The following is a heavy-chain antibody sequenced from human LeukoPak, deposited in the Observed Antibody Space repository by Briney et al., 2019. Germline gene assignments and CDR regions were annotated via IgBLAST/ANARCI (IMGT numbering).Heavy chain of an antibody. CDR1: GGSFSGDY. V-gene: IGHV4-34*01. J-gene: IGHJ4*02. CDR3: ARGSLDSGYVNFDY. Sequence: SETLSLTCAVYGGSFSGDYWSWIRQPPGKGLEWIGEINHSGGTNYNPSLKSRVTISVDTSKSQFSLNLSSVTAADTAAYYCARGSLDSGYVNFDYWGQGTLVTVSS. D-gene: IGHD5-12*01. CDR2: INHSGGT.